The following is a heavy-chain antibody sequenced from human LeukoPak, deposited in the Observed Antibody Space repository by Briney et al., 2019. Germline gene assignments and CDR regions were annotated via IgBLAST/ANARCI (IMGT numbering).Heavy chain of an antibody. V-gene: IGHV4-4*09. CDR1: GGSITRYY. Sequence: SETLSLTCSVSGGSITRYYWSWIRQTPGKGLEWIGSVSRSGKTNFNSSLKSRVTISTDTSKTTLSLRLSSVTAADTAVYYCARRARRSYYYGSGVPDFDYWGQGTLVTVSS. CDR2: VSRSGKT. D-gene: IGHD3-10*01. J-gene: IGHJ4*02. CDR3: ARRARRSYYYGSGVPDFDY.